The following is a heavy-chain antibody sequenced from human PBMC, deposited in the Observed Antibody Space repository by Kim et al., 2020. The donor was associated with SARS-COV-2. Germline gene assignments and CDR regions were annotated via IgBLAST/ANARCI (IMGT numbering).Heavy chain of an antibody. J-gene: IGHJ4*02. CDR2: IYHSGST. CDR3: ARARPPLDY. V-gene: IGHV4-38-2*02. CDR1: GYSISSGYY. Sequence: SETLSLTCTVSGYSISSGYYWGWIRQPPGKGLEWIGSIYHSGSTYYNPSLKSRVTISVDTSKNQFSLKLSSVTAADTAVYYCARARPPLDYWGQGTLVTVSS.